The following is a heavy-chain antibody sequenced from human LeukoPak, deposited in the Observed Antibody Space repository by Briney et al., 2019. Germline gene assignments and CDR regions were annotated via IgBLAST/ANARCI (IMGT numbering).Heavy chain of an antibody. CDR1: GFTFSSFE. CDR2: ISISGSTK. Sequence: GGSLRLSCAASGFTFSSFEMNWVRQAPGKGLEWVSYISISGSTKYYADSVKGRFTISRDNAKNSLYLQMNSLRAEDTAVYYCARSLAWIDSKTGAGDYWGQGTLVTVSS. D-gene: IGHD3-3*01. J-gene: IGHJ4*02. CDR3: ARSLAWIDSKTGAGDY. V-gene: IGHV3-48*03.